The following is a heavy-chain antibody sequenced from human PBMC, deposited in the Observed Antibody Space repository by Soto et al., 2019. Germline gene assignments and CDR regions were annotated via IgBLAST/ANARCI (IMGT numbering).Heavy chain of an antibody. Sequence: QPGGSLRLSCAASGFTLGVYNMQWVREAPGKGPECVAVISYDGSDGYYADSVRGRFTISRDNSNNMLYLEMNSLRPEDTAVYYCATGHRGLTGTTVVVTVPGWFDPWGQGALVTVSS. J-gene: IGHJ5*02. CDR2: ISYDGSDG. D-gene: IGHD2-21*02. CDR1: GFTLGVYN. V-gene: IGHV3-30*03. CDR3: ATGHRGLTGTTVVVTVPGWFDP.